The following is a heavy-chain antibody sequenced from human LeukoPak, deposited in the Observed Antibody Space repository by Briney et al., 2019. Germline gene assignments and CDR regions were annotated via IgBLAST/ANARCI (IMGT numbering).Heavy chain of an antibody. CDR1: GFTFSSYG. CDR2: ISYDGSNK. Sequence: AGGSLRLSCAASGFTFSSYGMHWVRQAPGKGLEWVAAISYDGSNKYYADSVKGRFTISRDNSKNTLYLQMNSLRAEDTAVYYCAIPRRDIVVVPAAIDYWGQGTLVTVSS. D-gene: IGHD2-2*01. CDR3: AIPRRDIVVVPAAIDY. V-gene: IGHV3-30*03. J-gene: IGHJ4*02.